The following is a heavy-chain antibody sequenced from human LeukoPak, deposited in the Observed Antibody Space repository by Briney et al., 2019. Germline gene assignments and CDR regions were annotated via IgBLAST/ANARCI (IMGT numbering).Heavy chain of an antibody. D-gene: IGHD3-10*01. CDR2: ISYDGSNK. J-gene: IGHJ4*02. CDR3: AKDSDYYGSGSRFDY. CDR1: GFTFSSYG. Sequence: GGSLRLSCAASGFTFSSYGMHWVRQAPGKGLEWVAGISYDGSNKYYADSVKGRFTISRDNSKNTLYLQMNSLRAEDTAVYYCAKDSDYYGSGSRFDYWGQGTLVTVSS. V-gene: IGHV3-30*18.